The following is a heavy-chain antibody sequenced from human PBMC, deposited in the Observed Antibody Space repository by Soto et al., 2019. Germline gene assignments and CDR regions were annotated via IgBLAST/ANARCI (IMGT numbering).Heavy chain of an antibody. CDR3: ARFSGPYDSSGYPPGFDY. CDR2: ISAYNGNT. Sequence: ASVKVSCKASGYTFTSYGISWVRQAPGQGLEWMGWISAYNGNTNYAQKLQGRVTMTTDTSTSTAYMELRSLRSDDTAVYYCARFSGPYDSSGYPPGFDYWGQGTLVTVSS. CDR1: GYTFTSYG. V-gene: IGHV1-18*01. J-gene: IGHJ4*02. D-gene: IGHD3-22*01.